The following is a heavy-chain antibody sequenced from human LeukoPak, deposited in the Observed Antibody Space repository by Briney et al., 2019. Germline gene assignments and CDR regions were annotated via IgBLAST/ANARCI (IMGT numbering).Heavy chain of an antibody. CDR2: FDPEDGET. CDR1: GDIITELA. D-gene: IGHD3-9*01. V-gene: IGHV1-24*01. Sequence: ASVKVSCKVSGDIITELATHWVRQAPGKGLEWMGGFDPEDGETTYAQKFQGRVSMTEDTSTDTAYMEVSSLESDDTAVYYCVAARIDWGRNWFDPWGQGTLLIVSS. J-gene: IGHJ5*02. CDR3: VAARIDWGRNWFDP.